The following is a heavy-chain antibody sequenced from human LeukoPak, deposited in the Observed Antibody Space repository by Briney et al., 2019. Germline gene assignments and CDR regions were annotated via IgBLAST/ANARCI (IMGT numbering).Heavy chain of an antibody. Sequence: SETLSLTCTVSGGSISSYYWSWIRQPPGKGLEWIGYIYYSGSTNYNPSLKSQVTISVDTSKNQFSLKLSSVTAADTAVYYCAREEVPYSYGFGDAFDIWGQGTMVTVSS. CDR3: AREEVPYSYGFGDAFDI. CDR2: IYYSGST. D-gene: IGHD5-18*01. CDR1: GGSISSYY. V-gene: IGHV4-59*01. J-gene: IGHJ3*02.